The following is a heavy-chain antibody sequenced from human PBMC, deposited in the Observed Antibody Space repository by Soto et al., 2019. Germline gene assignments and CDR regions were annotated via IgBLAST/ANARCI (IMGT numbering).Heavy chain of an antibody. V-gene: IGHV4-4*07. CDR1: NGSINTYY. D-gene: IGHD6-13*01. CDR3: ARGPRGQLSGMDV. Sequence: SETLSLTCTVTNGSINTYYWSWVRQPAGKGLEWIGRILSSGTTDYNPSLKRRVTMSIDTSKNQLSLRLRSVTAADTAVYYCARGPRGQLSGMDVWGQGTTVTVSS. CDR2: ILSSGTT. J-gene: IGHJ6*02.